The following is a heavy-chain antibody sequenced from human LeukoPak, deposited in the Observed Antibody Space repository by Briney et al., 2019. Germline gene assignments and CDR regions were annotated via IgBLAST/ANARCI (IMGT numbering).Heavy chain of an antibody. CDR3: AREYYYDSSGLGS. D-gene: IGHD3-22*01. V-gene: IGHV3-11*01. J-gene: IGHJ3*01. Sequence: GRSLRLSCAASGFTFCDYYMSWIRQAPGKGLGWGSYISSSVSTIYYAASVKGRFTISRDNAKISLYLQMNSLRAEDTAVYYCAREYYYDSSGLGSWGQGTMVTVSS. CDR1: GFTFCDYY. CDR2: ISSSVSTI.